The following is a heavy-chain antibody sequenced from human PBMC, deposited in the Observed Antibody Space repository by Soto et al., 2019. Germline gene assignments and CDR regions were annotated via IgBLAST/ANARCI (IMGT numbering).Heavy chain of an antibody. CDR1: GASISSYF. Sequence: SETLSLTCTVSGASISSYFWTWIRQPAGKGLDWIGRISTSGTTNYNPSLKSRVTMSVDTSKNHFSLNLSSVTAADTAVYYCAREAGPDRWFDPWGQGTLVTVS. J-gene: IGHJ5*02. V-gene: IGHV4-4*07. CDR2: ISTSGTT. CDR3: AREAGPDRWFDP. D-gene: IGHD6-19*01.